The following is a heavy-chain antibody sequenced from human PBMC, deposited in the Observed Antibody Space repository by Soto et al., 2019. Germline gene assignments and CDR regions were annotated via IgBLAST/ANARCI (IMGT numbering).Heavy chain of an antibody. J-gene: IGHJ4*02. D-gene: IGHD4-17*01. V-gene: IGHV3-23*01. CDR1: GFTFNNYV. Sequence: EVHLLESGGGLVQRGGSLRLSCVASGFTFNNYVMNWVRQAPGKGLEWVSNIGGRGGNTFYADSMRGRFTISRDNSKNTVYLQMNNLRVEDSATYYCAKPSAYGDFAGSFDSWGQGTLFTVSP. CDR2: IGGRGGNT. CDR3: AKPSAYGDFAGSFDS.